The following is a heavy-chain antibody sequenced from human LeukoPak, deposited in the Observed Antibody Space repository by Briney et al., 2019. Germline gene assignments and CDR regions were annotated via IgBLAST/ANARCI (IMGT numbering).Heavy chain of an antibody. CDR1: GFTFRNYA. V-gene: IGHV3-23*01. J-gene: IGHJ4*02. CDR3: AKDPGAFPYFFDS. D-gene: IGHD2/OR15-2a*01. CDR2: ISDSGQSP. Sequence: GGSLRLSCEASGFTFRNYAMNWVRQSPGKGLKYVSGISDSGQSPYYAASVRGRFTISRDNSNNTLYLQMNSLRAEDTAVYYCAKDPGAFPYFFDSWGQGTLVTVSS.